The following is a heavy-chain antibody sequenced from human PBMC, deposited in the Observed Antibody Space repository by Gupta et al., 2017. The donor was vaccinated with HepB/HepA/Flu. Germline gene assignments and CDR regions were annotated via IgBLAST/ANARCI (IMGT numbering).Heavy chain of an antibody. V-gene: IGHV2-5*01. CDR1: GFSLSTSGVG. Sequence: QITLKESGPTLVKPTQTLTLTCTFSGFSLSTSGVGVGWIRQPPGKALEWLALIYWNDDKRYSPSLKSRLTITKDTSKNQVVLTMTNMDPVDTATYYCAHVRITMVRGVQIDPWGQGTLVTVSS. D-gene: IGHD3-10*01. CDR3: AHVRITMVRGVQIDP. CDR2: IYWNDDK. J-gene: IGHJ5*02.